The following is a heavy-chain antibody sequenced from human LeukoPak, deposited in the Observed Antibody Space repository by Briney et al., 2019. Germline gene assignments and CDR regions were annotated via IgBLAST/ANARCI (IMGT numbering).Heavy chain of an antibody. CDR2: IYYSGST. J-gene: IGHJ6*03. Sequence: SETLSLTCTVSGGSISSYYWSWIRQPPGKGLEWIGYIYYSGSTNYNPSLKSRVTISVDTSKNQFSLKLSSVTAADTAVYYCARGTGTTYYYYYMGVWGKGTTVTVSS. CDR3: ARGTGTTYYYYYMGV. V-gene: IGHV4-59*01. D-gene: IGHD1-1*01. CDR1: GGSISSYY.